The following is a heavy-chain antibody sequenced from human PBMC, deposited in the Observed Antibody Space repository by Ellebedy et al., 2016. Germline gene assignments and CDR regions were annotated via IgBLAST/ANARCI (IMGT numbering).Heavy chain of an antibody. Sequence: SETLSLXXTVSGGSISSYYWSWIRQPPGKGLEWIGYIYYSGSTNYNPSLKSRVTISVDTSKNQFSLKLSSVTAADTAVYYCARLYYYDSSGYYYPDPWGQGTLVTVSS. V-gene: IGHV4-59*08. D-gene: IGHD3-22*01. J-gene: IGHJ5*02. CDR2: IYYSGST. CDR1: GGSISSYY. CDR3: ARLYYYDSSGYYYPDP.